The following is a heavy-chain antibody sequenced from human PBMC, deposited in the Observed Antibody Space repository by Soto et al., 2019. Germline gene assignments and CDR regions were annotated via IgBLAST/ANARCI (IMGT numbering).Heavy chain of an antibody. V-gene: IGHV3-74*01. CDR3: ARGSAFIGLDY. CDR1: GFTFSSYW. J-gene: IGHJ4*02. D-gene: IGHD1-26*01. CDR2: INSDGSST. Sequence: GGSLRLSCAASGFTFSSYWMHWVRQAPGKGLVWVSRINSDGSSTSYADSVKGRFTISRDNTKDSLYLQMNSLRAEDTAIYYCARGSAFIGLDYWGQGPPVT.